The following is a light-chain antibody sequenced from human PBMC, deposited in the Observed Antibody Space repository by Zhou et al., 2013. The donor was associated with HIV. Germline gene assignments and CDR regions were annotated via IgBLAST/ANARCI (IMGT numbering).Light chain of an antibody. CDR1: QSVGRW. CDR3: QQYNSYPLT. CDR2: KTS. V-gene: IGKV1-5*03. Sequence: DIQMTQSPPTLSASLGDRVTVSCRASQSVGRWLAWFQQKPGKAPKLLIYKTSKLETGVPSRFSGSGSDTNFTLTINGLQPDDFASYYCQQYNSYPLTFGGGTKVQIK. J-gene: IGKJ4*01.